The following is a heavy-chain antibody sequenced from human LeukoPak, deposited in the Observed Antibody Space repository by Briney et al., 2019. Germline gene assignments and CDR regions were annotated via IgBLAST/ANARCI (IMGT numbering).Heavy chain of an antibody. CDR3: ARAVRGVITSYDYYYYMDV. V-gene: IGHV3-21*01. CDR2: ISSSSSYI. CDR1: GFTFSNYV. J-gene: IGHJ6*03. Sequence: GGSLRLSCAASGFTFSNYVMHWVRQAPGKGLEWVSSISSSSSYIYYADSVKGRFTISRDNAKNSLYLQMNSLRAEDTAVYYCARAVRGVITSYDYYYYMDVWGKGTTVTVSS. D-gene: IGHD3-10*01.